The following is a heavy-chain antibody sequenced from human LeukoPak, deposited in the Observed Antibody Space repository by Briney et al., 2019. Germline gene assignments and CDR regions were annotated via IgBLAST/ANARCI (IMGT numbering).Heavy chain of an antibody. CDR1: GFTFSNYG. V-gene: IGHV3-33*01. Sequence: AGGSLRLSCAASGFTFSNYGMHWVRQAPGKGLEWVAVIWYDGSNKYYADSVKGRFTISRDNSKNTLYLQMNSLRAEDTAVYYCARGDYYDSSGYSQCFQHWGQGTLVTVSS. D-gene: IGHD3-22*01. CDR2: IWYDGSNK. J-gene: IGHJ1*01. CDR3: ARGDYYDSSGYSQCFQH.